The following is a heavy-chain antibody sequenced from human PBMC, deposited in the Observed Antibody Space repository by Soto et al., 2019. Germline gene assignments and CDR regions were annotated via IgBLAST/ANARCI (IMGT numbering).Heavy chain of an antibody. V-gene: IGHV4-30-4*08. CDR1: GGSIISSSYY. CDR3: AREKTEGPIDY. J-gene: IGHJ4*02. CDR2: IYYSGRT. Sequence: SETLSLTCTVSGGSIISSSYYFFCIRQPPWKGLEWIGYIYYSGRTYYNPSLKSRVTISVDTSKNQFSLKLSSVTAADTAVYYCAREKTEGPIDYWGQGTLVTVSS.